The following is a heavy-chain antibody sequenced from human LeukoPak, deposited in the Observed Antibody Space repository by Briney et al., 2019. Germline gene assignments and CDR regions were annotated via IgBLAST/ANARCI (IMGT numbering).Heavy chain of an antibody. V-gene: IGHV3-7*01. J-gene: IGHJ5*02. CDR3: ARESGIAAALDL. CDR2: IKQDGSEK. Sequence: PGGSLRLSCAASGFTFSIYWMSWVRQAPGKGLEWVANIKQDGSEKYVDSVKGRFTISRDNAKNTLYLQMNSLRAEDTAVYYCARESGIAAALDLWGQGTLVTVSS. CDR1: GFTFSIYW. D-gene: IGHD6-13*01.